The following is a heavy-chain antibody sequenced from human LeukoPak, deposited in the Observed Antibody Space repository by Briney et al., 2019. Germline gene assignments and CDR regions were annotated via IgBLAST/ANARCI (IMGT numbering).Heavy chain of an antibody. CDR1: GGSISSSSYY. CDR2: IYYSGST. D-gene: IGHD4-17*01. V-gene: IGHV4-39*01. J-gene: IGHJ5*02. Sequence: SETLSLTCTVSGGSISSSSYYWGWIRQPPGKGLERIGSIYYSGSTYYNPSLKSRVTISVDTSKNQFSLKLSSVTAADTAVYYCARPTTVMTGCWFDPWGQGTLVTVSS. CDR3: ARPTTVMTGCWFDP.